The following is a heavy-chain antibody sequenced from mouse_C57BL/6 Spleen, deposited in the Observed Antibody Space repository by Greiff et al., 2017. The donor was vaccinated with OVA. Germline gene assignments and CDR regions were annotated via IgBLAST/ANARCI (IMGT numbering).Heavy chain of an antibody. J-gene: IGHJ4*01. Sequence: QVQLQQPGAELVKPGASVKMSCKASGYTFTSYWITWVKQRPGQGLEWIGDIYPGSGSTNYNEKFKSTATLTVDTASSTAYMQLSSLTSEDSAVYYCARRSNYSYAMDYWGQGTSVTVSS. CDR3: ARRSNYSYAMDY. V-gene: IGHV1-55*01. CDR1: GYTFTSYW. CDR2: IYPGSGST. D-gene: IGHD2-5*01.